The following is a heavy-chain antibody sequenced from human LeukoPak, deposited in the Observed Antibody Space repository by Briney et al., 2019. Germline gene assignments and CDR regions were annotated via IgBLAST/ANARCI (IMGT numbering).Heavy chain of an antibody. CDR3: ARVRLSDSYGSGSYYFDY. CDR1: GGSVSSGTYY. J-gene: IGHJ4*02. V-gene: IGHV4-61*01. CDR2: IYYSGGA. D-gene: IGHD3-10*01. Sequence: PSETLSLTCPVSGGSVSSGTYYWSCIPQPPEKGLECIGYIYYSGGANYNPSLKSRVTISVDTSKTQFSLKLTSVTAADTAVYYCARVRLSDSYGSGSYYFDYWGQGTLVTVSS.